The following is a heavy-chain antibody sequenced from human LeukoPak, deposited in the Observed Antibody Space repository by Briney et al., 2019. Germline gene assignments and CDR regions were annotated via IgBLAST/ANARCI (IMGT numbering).Heavy chain of an antibody. V-gene: IGHV4-59*01. Sequence: SETLSLTCTVSGGSISSYYWSWIRQPPGKGLEWIGYICYSGSTNYNPSLKSRVTISVDTSKNQFSLKLSSVTAADTAVYYCARGKDFWVRGAFDIWGRGTMVTVSS. CDR1: GGSISSYY. CDR2: ICYSGST. J-gene: IGHJ3*02. CDR3: ARGKDFWVRGAFDI. D-gene: IGHD3-3*01.